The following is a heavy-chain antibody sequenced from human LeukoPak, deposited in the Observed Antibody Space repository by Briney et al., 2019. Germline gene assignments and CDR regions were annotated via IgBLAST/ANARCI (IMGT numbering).Heavy chain of an antibody. Sequence: GGSLRLSCAGSGFTFSSYAMHWVRQAPGKGLEWVSYISSRSSTIYYADSVKGRFTISRDNAKNSLYLQMNSLRAEDTAVYYCAREGWDTEVAYYFDYWGQGTLVTVSS. CDR3: AREGWDTEVAYYFDY. D-gene: IGHD5-18*01. J-gene: IGHJ4*02. CDR1: GFTFSSYA. V-gene: IGHV3-48*01. CDR2: ISSRSSTI.